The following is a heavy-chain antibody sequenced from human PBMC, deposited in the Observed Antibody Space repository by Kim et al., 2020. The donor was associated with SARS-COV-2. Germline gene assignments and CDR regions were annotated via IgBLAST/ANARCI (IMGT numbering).Heavy chain of an antibody. J-gene: IGHJ5*02. V-gene: IGHV3-23*01. Sequence: SVKGRFTISRDNSKNTLYLQMNSLGAEDTAVYYCARRSVVGSSGGLDPWGQGTLVTVSS. D-gene: IGHD2-2*01. CDR3: ARRSVVGSSGGLDP.